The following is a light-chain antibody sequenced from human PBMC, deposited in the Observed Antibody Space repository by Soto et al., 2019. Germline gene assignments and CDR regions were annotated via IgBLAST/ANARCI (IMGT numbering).Light chain of an antibody. V-gene: IGKV3D-20*01. CDR2: DAS. CDR3: QQYGGSPLT. J-gene: IGKJ4*01. CDR1: QTVSGNY. Sequence: EIVLTQSPGTLSLSPGERATLSCGASQTVSGNYIAWYQQKPGLAPRLLMYDASTRAPDIPDRFSGSGSGTDFTLTISRLEPEDFAVYYCQQYGGSPLTFGGGTKVELK.